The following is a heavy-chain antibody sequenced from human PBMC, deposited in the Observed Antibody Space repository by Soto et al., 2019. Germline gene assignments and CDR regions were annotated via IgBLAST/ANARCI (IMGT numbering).Heavy chain of an antibody. Sequence: GASVKVSCKASGGTFSSYAISWVRQAPGQGLEWMGGIIPIFGTANYAQKFQGRVTITADESTSTAYMELSSLRSEDTAVYYCATQMVYDDGASGYYYYGMDVWGQGTTVTVSS. CDR1: GGTFSSYA. D-gene: IGHD2-8*01. J-gene: IGHJ6*02. V-gene: IGHV1-69*13. CDR3: ATQMVYDDGASGYYYYGMDV. CDR2: IIPIFGTA.